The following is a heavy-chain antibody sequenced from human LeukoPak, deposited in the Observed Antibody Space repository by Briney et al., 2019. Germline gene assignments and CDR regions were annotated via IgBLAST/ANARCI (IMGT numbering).Heavy chain of an antibody. Sequence: GGSLRLSCAASGFTVSSNYMRWVRQAPGTGLEWVSVIYSGGSTYYADSVKGRFTISRDNSKNTLYLQMNSLRAEDTAVYYCARDTRGYSGYLGKYYFDYWGQGTLVTVSS. CDR2: IYSGGST. CDR3: ARDTRGYSGYLGKYYFDY. CDR1: GFTVSSNY. J-gene: IGHJ4*02. V-gene: IGHV3-66*02. D-gene: IGHD5-12*01.